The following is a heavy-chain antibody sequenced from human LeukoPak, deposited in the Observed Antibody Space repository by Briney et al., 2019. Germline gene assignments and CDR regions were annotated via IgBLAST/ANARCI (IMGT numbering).Heavy chain of an antibody. CDR3: ARDWRQNYFDY. CDR2: IYYSGST. Sequence: PSETLSLTCAVYGGSFSGYYWSWIRQHPGKGLEWIGYIYYSGSTYYNPSLKSRVTISVDTSKNQFSLKLSSVTAADTAVYYCARDWRQNYFDYWGQGTLVTVSS. D-gene: IGHD3-3*01. CDR1: GGSFSGYY. J-gene: IGHJ4*02. V-gene: IGHV4-31*11.